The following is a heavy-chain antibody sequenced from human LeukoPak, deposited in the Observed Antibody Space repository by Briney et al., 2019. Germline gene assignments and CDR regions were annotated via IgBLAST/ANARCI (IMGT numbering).Heavy chain of an antibody. Sequence: PGGSLRLSCAASGFTFSSYGMSWVRQAPGKGLEWVSSTSSSSSYIYYADSVKGRFTISRDNAKNSLYLQMNSLRAEDTAVYYCARETTVGFIFDYWGQGTLVTVSS. CDR2: TSSSSSYI. CDR1: GFTFSSYG. D-gene: IGHD4-17*01. V-gene: IGHV3-21*01. J-gene: IGHJ4*02. CDR3: ARETTVGFIFDY.